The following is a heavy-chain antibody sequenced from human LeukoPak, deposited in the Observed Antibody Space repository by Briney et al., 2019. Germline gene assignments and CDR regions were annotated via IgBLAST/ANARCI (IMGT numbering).Heavy chain of an antibody. J-gene: IGHJ4*02. Sequence: GRSLRLSCAASGFTFSSFAMHGVRQAPAKGLEWAEFISYDGSNKYYADSVKGRFTISRDNSKNTLYLQMNSLRAEDTAMYYCARDECSSTSCYRTKGVDYWGQGTLVTVSS. V-gene: IGHV3-30-3*01. CDR2: ISYDGSNK. CDR3: ARDECSSTSCYRTKGVDY. D-gene: IGHD2-2*01. CDR1: GFTFSSFA.